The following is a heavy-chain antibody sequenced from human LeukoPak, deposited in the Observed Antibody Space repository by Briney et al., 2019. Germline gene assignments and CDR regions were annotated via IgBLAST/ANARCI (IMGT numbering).Heavy chain of an antibody. CDR2: ISYDGSNK. J-gene: IGHJ4*02. Sequence: GRSLRLSCAASGFTFSSYGMHWVRQAPGQGLERVSVISYDGSNKYYADSVKGRFTISRDSSKNTLYLQMNSLRAEDTAVYYCAKGTSMVRGVISYWGQGTLVTVSS. V-gene: IGHV3-30*18. CDR1: GFTFSSYG. D-gene: IGHD3-10*01. CDR3: AKGTSMVRGVISY.